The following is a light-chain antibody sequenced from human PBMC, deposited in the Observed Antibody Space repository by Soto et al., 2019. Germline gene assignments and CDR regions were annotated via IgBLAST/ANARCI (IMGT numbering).Light chain of an antibody. J-gene: IGKJ1*01. CDR3: LQHQSYST. CDR1: QSISSW. CDR2: QAS. V-gene: IGKV1-5*03. Sequence: DIQMTQSPSTLSASVGDRVTITCRASQSISSWLAWYQQKPGKAPNLLIYQASNLETGVPSRFTGSGSGTEFTLTISSLQPDDLASYYCLQHQSYSTFGQGTKVEVK.